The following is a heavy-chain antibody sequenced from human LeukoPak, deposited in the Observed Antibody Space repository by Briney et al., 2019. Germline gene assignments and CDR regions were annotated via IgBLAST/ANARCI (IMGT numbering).Heavy chain of an antibody. V-gene: IGHV4-30-4*07. Sequence: SETLSLTCAVSGGSIASGDYSWSWIRQPPGKGLEWIGYIYYSGSTYYNPSLKSRLSISVDTSKNQFSLKLSSMAAADTAVYYCARNYYDRSGYYRALDYWGQGTPVTVSS. CDR3: ARNYYDRSGYYRALDY. CDR2: IYYSGST. CDR1: GGSIASGDYS. J-gene: IGHJ4*02. D-gene: IGHD3-22*01.